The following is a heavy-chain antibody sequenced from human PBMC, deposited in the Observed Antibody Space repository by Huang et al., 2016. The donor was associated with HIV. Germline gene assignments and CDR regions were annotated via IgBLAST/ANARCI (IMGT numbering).Heavy chain of an antibody. D-gene: IGHD6-19*01. V-gene: IGHV1-69*13. CDR3: ARVRRHSGNSGLIDF. J-gene: IGHJ4*02. CDR2: YVRLLGTP. Sequence: QVHLVQSGAEVREPGSSVEVSCTSSAGALTSHSITWVGQAPGHGLERVGTYVRLLGTPNYAQEVLGRLSFRADESTGEVYMKLALLKSEDTAIYFCARVRRHSGNSGLIDFWGQGTLVTVTS. CDR1: AGALTSHS.